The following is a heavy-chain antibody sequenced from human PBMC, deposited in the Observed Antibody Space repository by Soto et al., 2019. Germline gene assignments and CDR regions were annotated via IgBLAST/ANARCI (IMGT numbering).Heavy chain of an antibody. Sequence: PXGSLRLTCAASGFTVDDYAMHWVRQAPGKGLEWVSGISWNSGSIGYADSVKGRFTISRDNAKNSLYLQMNSLRAEDTALYYCAKAIVDTIGEDYYYGMDVWGQGTTVTVSS. CDR3: AKAIVDTIGEDYYYGMDV. V-gene: IGHV3-9*01. J-gene: IGHJ6*02. CDR2: ISWNSGSI. CDR1: GFTVDDYA. D-gene: IGHD5-12*01.